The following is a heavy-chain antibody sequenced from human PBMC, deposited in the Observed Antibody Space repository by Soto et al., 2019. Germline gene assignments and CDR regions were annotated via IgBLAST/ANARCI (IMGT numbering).Heavy chain of an antibody. J-gene: IGHJ4*02. V-gene: IGHV4-34*01. CDR1: GDSFNNYF. CDR3: ARVSRGYYDS. Sequence: QVQLQQWGAGLLKPSETLSLTCAVYGDSFNNYFWTWIRQSPGKGLEWIGEINHSGSANYNPSLGSRVTISVDKSKKQFSLKLTSVTAAATAVYYCARVSRGYYDSWGPGTLVTVSS. CDR2: INHSGSA.